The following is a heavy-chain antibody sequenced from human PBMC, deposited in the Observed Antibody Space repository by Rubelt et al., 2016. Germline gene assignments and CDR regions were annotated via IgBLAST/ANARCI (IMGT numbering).Heavy chain of an antibody. J-gene: IGHJ6*02. V-gene: IGHV1-3*01. D-gene: IGHD3-22*01. Sequence: SQKFQGRVTITRDTSASTAYMELSSLRSEDTAVYYCARCDSSGYYYYYYGMDVWGQGTTVTVSS. CDR3: ARCDSSGYYYYYYGMDV.